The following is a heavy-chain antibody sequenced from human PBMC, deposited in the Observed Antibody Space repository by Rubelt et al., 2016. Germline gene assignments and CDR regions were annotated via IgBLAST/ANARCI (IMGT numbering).Heavy chain of an antibody. D-gene: IGHD2-21*02. V-gene: IGHV5-51*01. J-gene: IGHJ4*02. Sequence: GDSDTRYSPSFQGQVTISADKSISTAYLQWRSLKASNTAMYYCARLSGDGGNYIDSWGRGTLVTVPS. CDR3: ARLSGDGGNYIDS. CDR2: GDSDT.